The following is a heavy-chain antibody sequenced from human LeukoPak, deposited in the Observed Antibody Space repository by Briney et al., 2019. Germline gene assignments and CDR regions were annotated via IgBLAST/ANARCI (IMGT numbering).Heavy chain of an antibody. V-gene: IGHV3-23*01. CDR3: AKRIYDILTGQTGFDY. CDR1: GFTFSSYA. CDR2: ISGSGGST. Sequence: PGGSLRLSCAASGFTFSSYAMSWVRQAPGQGLESVSAISGSGGSTYYADSVKGRFTISRDNSKNTLYLQMNSLRAEDTAVYYCAKRIYDILTGQTGFDYWGQGTLVTVSS. J-gene: IGHJ4*02. D-gene: IGHD3-9*01.